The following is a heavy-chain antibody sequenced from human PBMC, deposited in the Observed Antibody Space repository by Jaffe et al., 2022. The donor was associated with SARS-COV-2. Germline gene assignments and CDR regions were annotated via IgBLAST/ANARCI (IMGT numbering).Heavy chain of an antibody. CDR3: AKCDFWSGYYLAGPFDY. CDR1: GFTFSSYA. J-gene: IGHJ4*02. V-gene: IGHV3-23*01. CDR2: ISGSGGST. Sequence: EVQLLESGGGLVQPGGSLRLSCAASGFTFSSYAMSWVRQAPGKGLEWVSAISGSGGSTYYADSVKGRFTISRDNSKNTLYLQMNSLRAEDTAVYYCAKCDFWSGYYLAGPFDYWGQGTLVTVSS. D-gene: IGHD3-3*01.